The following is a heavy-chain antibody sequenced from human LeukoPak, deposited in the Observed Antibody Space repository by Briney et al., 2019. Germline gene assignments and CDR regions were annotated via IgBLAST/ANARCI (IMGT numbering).Heavy chain of an antibody. D-gene: IGHD6-19*01. CDR2: INPNSGGT. Sequence: GASVKVSCKASGYTFTGYYMHWVRQAPGQGLEWMGWINPNSGGTNYAQKFQGRVTMTRDTSISTAYMELSRLRSDDTAVYYCARGESSGWFVAYYYYYMDVWGKGTTVTVSS. V-gene: IGHV1-2*02. CDR1: GYTFTGYY. J-gene: IGHJ6*03. CDR3: ARGESSGWFVAYYYYYMDV.